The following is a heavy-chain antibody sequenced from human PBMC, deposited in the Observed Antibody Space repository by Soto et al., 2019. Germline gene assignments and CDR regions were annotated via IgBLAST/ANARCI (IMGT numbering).Heavy chain of an antibody. CDR3: TTPYGDFYFDY. D-gene: IGHD4-17*01. V-gene: IGHV3-15*01. CDR2: IKSKTDGGTT. J-gene: IGHJ4*02. CDR1: GFTFSNAW. Sequence: EVQLVESGGGLVKPGGSLRLSCAASGFTFSNAWMSWVRQAPGKGLEWVGRIKSKTDGGTTDYAAPVKGRFTISRDDSKNTLSLQMNSLKTEDTAVYYCTTPYGDFYFDYWGQGTLVTVSS.